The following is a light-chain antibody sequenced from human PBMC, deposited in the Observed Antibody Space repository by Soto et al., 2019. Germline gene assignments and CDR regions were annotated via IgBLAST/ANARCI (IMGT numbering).Light chain of an antibody. Sequence: QSALTQPRSVSGSPGQSVTLSCTGTTSDVGPSNYVSWYQQHPGRAPKLIIYDVTRRPSGVPDRFSGSKSGNTASLTISGLQPDDEADYYCCSFGGGNTVFGGGTKLTVL. CDR1: TSDVGPSNY. J-gene: IGLJ2*01. CDR3: CSFGGGNTV. V-gene: IGLV2-11*01. CDR2: DVT.